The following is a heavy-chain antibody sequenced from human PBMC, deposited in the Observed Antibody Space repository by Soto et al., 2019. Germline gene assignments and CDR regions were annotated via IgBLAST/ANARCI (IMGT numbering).Heavy chain of an antibody. Sequence: SETLSLTCTVSGGSISSYYWSWIRQPPGKGLEWIGYIYYSGSTNYNPSLKSRVTISVDTSKNQFSLKLSSVTAADTAAYYCAREVYDFWSGFRVSRWFDPWGQGTLVTVSS. V-gene: IGHV4-59*01. D-gene: IGHD3-3*01. J-gene: IGHJ5*02. CDR2: IYYSGST. CDR1: GGSISSYY. CDR3: AREVYDFWSGFRVSRWFDP.